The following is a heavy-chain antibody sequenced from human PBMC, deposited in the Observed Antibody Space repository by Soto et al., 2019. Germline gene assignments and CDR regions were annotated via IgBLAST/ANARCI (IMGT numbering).Heavy chain of an antibody. D-gene: IGHD4-17*01. CDR1: GFAFSSYS. Sequence: PGGSLRLSCAASGFAFSSYSMNWVRQAPGKGLEWVSSISSSSSYIYYADSVKGRFTISRDNAKNSLYLQMNSLRAEDTAVYYCARDSFPPPGGNDYYYYYYGMDVWGQGTPVTVYS. J-gene: IGHJ6*02. CDR2: ISSSSSYI. V-gene: IGHV3-21*01. CDR3: ARDSFPPPGGNDYYYYYYGMDV.